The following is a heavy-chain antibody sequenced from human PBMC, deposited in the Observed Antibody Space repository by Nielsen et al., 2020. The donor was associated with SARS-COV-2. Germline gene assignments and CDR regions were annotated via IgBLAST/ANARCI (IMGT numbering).Heavy chain of an antibody. CDR1: GFTFTSSA. D-gene: IGHD6-13*01. CDR3: ARPRIAAAHYYYYYMDV. Sequence: SVKVSCKASGFTFTSSAVQWVRQARGQRLEWIGWIVVGSGNTNYAQKFQERVTITRDMSTSTAYMELSSLRSEDTAVYYCARPRIAAAHYYYYYMDVWGKGTTVTVSS. V-gene: IGHV1-58*01. J-gene: IGHJ6*03. CDR2: IVVGSGNT.